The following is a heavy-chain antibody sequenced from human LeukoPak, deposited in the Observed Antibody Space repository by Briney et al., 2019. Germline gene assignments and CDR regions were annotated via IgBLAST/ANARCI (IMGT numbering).Heavy chain of an antibody. Sequence: SETLSLTCTVSSGSISSYYWSWIRQPPGKGLEWIGYIYNSGSTNYNPSLKSRVTISVDTSKNQFSLKLSSVTAADTAVYYCARGLTGEAGYWGQGTLVTVSS. J-gene: IGHJ4*02. CDR1: SGSISSYY. V-gene: IGHV4-59*01. CDR3: ARGLTGEAGY. CDR2: IYNSGST.